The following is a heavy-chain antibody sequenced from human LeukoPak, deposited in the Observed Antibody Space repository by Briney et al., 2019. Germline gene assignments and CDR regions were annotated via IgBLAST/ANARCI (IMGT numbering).Heavy chain of an antibody. V-gene: IGHV3-30*02. CDR3: ARDRDWAFDY. CDR2: TRNDGNNK. J-gene: IGHJ4*02. CDR1: GFTFSDYY. Sequence: PGGSLRLSCAASGFTFSDYYMSWIRQAPGKGLEWVAFTRNDGNNKYYADSVKGRFTISRDNSKNTLSLQMNSLRTEDTAVYYCARDRDWAFDYWGQGILVTVSS. D-gene: IGHD2-21*01.